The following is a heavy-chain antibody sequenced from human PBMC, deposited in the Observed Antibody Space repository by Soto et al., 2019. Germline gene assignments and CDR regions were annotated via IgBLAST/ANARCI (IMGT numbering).Heavy chain of an antibody. D-gene: IGHD5-12*01. J-gene: IGHJ4*02. Sequence: LRLSCAASEFTFSSLGMHWVRQAPGKGLEWVAVASPDGAVNFYADAVKGRFTISRDNSKNTLFLQMESLRVEDSALYYCAKERSFYSGYDYWGPGTLVTVSS. V-gene: IGHV3-30*18. CDR3: AKERSFYSGYDY. CDR2: ASPDGAVN. CDR1: EFTFSSLG.